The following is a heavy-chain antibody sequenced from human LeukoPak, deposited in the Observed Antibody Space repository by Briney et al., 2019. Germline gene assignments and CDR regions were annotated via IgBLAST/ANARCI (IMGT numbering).Heavy chain of an antibody. CDR3: ARGRVGTAGVFDY. D-gene: IGHD5-18*01. V-gene: IGHV3-48*03. Sequence: PGGSLRLSCAASGFTFSSYEMNWVRQAPGKGLEWVSYIRTSGSTIYYADSVKGRFTISRDNAKNSLYLQMNSLRAEDTAVYYCARGRVGTAGVFDYWGQGTLVTVSS. CDR1: GFTFSSYE. CDR2: IRTSGSTI. J-gene: IGHJ4*02.